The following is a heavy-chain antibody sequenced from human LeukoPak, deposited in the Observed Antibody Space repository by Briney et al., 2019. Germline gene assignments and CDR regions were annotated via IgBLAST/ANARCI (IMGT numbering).Heavy chain of an antibody. Sequence: GGSLRLSCAASGFTLSSYAMHWVRQAPGKGLEWVAVISYDGSNKYYADSVKGRFTISRDNSKNTLYLQMNSLRAEDTAVYYCARKGVLWFGEAPGAFDIWGQGTMVTVSS. J-gene: IGHJ3*02. CDR2: ISYDGSNK. CDR1: GFTLSSYA. V-gene: IGHV3-30-3*01. D-gene: IGHD3-10*01. CDR3: ARKGVLWFGEAPGAFDI.